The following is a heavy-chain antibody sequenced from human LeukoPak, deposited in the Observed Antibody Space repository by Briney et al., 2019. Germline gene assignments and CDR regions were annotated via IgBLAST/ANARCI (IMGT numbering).Heavy chain of an antibody. CDR3: AREAVSGWYDYFDS. CDR1: GGSISSDY. CDR2: ISYSGST. D-gene: IGHD6-19*01. J-gene: IGHJ4*02. Sequence: SETLSLTCTVSGGSISSDYWSWIRQPPGKGLEWIGYISYSGSTNYNPSLRSRVTISVDRSKNQFSLRLSSVTAADTAVYYCAREAVSGWYDYFDSWGQGTLATVSS. V-gene: IGHV4-59*01.